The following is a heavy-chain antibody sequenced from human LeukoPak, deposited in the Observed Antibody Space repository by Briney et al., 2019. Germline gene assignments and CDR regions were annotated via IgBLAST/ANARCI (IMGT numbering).Heavy chain of an antibody. D-gene: IGHD6-13*01. J-gene: IGHJ3*01. V-gene: IGHV1-18*01. CDR2: ISGNIGHT. CDR1: GYTFPTYA. CDR3: ARGVAAAGTGDAFDG. Sequence: ASVKVSCKASGYTFPTYAISWVRQAPGQGLEWMGWISGNIGHTNYAQNLQGRVTMTTDTSTNTAYMELRSLRSDDTAVYYCARGVAAAGTGDAFDGWGQGTMVTASS.